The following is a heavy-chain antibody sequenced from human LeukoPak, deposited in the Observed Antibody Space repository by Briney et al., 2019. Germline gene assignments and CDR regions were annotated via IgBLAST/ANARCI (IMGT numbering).Heavy chain of an antibody. CDR1: GYTFTSYG. D-gene: IGHD1-26*01. CDR3: ATAVGSRGDY. Sequence: SVKVSCKASGYTFTSYGISWVRQAPGQGLEWMGGIIPIFGTANYAQKFQGRVTITADESTSTAYMELSSLRSEDTAVYYCATAVGSRGDYWGQGTLVTVSS. J-gene: IGHJ4*02. CDR2: IIPIFGTA. V-gene: IGHV1-69*13.